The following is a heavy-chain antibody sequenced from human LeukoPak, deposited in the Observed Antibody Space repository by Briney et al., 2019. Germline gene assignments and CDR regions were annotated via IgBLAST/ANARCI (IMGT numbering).Heavy chain of an antibody. V-gene: IGHV4-59*01. Sequence: SETLSLTCAVYGGSFSGYYWSWIRQPPGKGLEWIGYIYYSGSTNYNPSLKSRVTISVDTSKNQFSLKLSSVTAADTAVYYCARYSSSPYYYYYYMDVWGKGTTVTVSS. J-gene: IGHJ6*03. CDR1: GGSFSGYY. CDR3: ARYSSSPYYYYYYMDV. D-gene: IGHD6-6*01. CDR2: IYYSGST.